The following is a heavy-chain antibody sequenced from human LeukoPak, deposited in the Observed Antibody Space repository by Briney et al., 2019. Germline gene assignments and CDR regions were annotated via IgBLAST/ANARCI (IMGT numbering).Heavy chain of an antibody. CDR2: IYYSGDT. CDR3: ARVAAAGNYYFDY. D-gene: IGHD6-13*01. J-gene: IGHJ4*02. Sequence: SETLSLTCTVSRGSISGYSWSWIRQSPGGGGLEWIGYIYYSGDTAYNPSLRSRVTISVDTSKNQFSLKLSSVTAADTAVYFCARVAAAGNYYFDYWGQGTLVTVSS. CDR1: RGSISGYS. V-gene: IGHV4-59*12.